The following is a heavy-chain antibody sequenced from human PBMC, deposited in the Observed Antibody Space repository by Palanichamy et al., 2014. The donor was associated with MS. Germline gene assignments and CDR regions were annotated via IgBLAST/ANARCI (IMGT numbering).Heavy chain of an antibody. CDR3: ARPRGGSYYFDY. Sequence: QVQLVQSGAEVKKPGASVKVSCKASGYTFTSYAMHWVRQAPGQRLEWMGWINAGNGNTKYSQKFQGRVTITRDTSASTAYMELSSLRSEDTAVYYCARPRGGSYYFDYWGQGTLVTVSS. CDR1: GYTFTSYA. J-gene: IGHJ4*02. V-gene: IGHV1-3*01. D-gene: IGHD2-15*01. CDR2: INAGNGNT.